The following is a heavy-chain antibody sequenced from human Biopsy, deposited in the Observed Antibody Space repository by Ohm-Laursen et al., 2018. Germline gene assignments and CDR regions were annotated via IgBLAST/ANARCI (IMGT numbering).Heavy chain of an antibody. J-gene: IGHJ2*01. CDR3: ARDGKRWDYSTYFSWHFDL. CDR2: ISYDGSGE. D-gene: IGHD4-11*01. Sequence: SLRLSCAASGFTFTSYAMHWVRQAPGKGLEWVAVISYDGSGEYYADSLQGRFIISRDNPENTVDLQMNSLRAEGTAVYFCARDGKRWDYSTYFSWHFDLWGRGTLVTVSS. CDR1: GFTFTSYA. V-gene: IGHV3-30*03.